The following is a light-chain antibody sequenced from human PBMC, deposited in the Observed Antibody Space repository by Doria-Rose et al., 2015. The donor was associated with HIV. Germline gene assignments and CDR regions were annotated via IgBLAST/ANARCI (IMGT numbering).Light chain of an antibody. Sequence: DIRVTQSPESLGMSLGERATLNCKSNQSLLYTSKNYLAWYQQKPGQPPKLLMYWASTRQSGLPARFSGSGSGTDFTLTISSLEAEDVAVYYCQQYYDTPSFGPGTTVDIK. CDR2: WAS. J-gene: IGKJ3*01. CDR1: QSLLYTSKNY. V-gene: IGKV4-1*01. CDR3: QQYYDTPS.